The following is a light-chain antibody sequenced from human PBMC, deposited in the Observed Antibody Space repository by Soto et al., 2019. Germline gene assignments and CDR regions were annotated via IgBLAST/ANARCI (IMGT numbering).Light chain of an antibody. CDR1: QGIRNF. Sequence: EIVMTQSPATLSVSPGERATLSCRASQGIRNFLAWYQQKPGQAPRLLISGASTRATGIPARFSGSGSGTDFTLTISSLQSEDFAVYYCQQSASWPLTFGQGTKVEIK. CDR3: QQSASWPLT. J-gene: IGKJ1*01. V-gene: IGKV3-15*01. CDR2: GAS.